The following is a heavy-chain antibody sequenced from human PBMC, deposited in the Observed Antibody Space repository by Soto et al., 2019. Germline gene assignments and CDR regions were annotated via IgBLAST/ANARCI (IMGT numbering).Heavy chain of an antibody. J-gene: IGHJ5*02. CDR2: SSASSGTA. Sequence: EVPLVESGGGLVQPGGSLRLSCAASGFTFSSYGMHWVRQAPGKGLEWVSYSSASSGTAYYADSVKGRSTISRDNAKNSLYLEMKSLRAEDTAVYYCARGCSGGGCSNWFDPWGQGTLVTVSS. CDR3: ARGCSGGGCSNWFDP. CDR1: GFTFSSYG. D-gene: IGHD2-15*01. V-gene: IGHV3-48*01.